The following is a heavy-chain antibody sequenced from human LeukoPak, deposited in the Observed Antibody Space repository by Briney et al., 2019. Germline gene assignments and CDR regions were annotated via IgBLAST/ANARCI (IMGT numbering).Heavy chain of an antibody. CDR2: IYYSGST. V-gene: IGHV4-39*07. J-gene: IGHJ4*02. Sequence: SETLSLTCTVSGGSISSSSYYWGWIRQPPGKGLEWIGSIYYSGSTYYNPSLKSRVTISVDTSKNQFSLKLSSVTAADTAVYYCARVRAAAGTVYWGQGTLVTVSS. CDR3: ARVRAAAGTVY. CDR1: GGSISSSSYY. D-gene: IGHD6-13*01.